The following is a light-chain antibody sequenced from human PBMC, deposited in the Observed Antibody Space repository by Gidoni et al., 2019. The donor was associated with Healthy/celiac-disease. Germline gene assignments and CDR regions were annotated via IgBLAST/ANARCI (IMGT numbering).Light chain of an antibody. Sequence: DIVMTQSPLSLPVTPGEPASISCRSSQSLLHSNGYNYFDWYLQKPGQSPQLLIYLGSNRASGVPDRFSGSGSGIYFTLKISRVEAEDVGVYYGMQALQTITFGQGTRLEIK. CDR3: MQALQTIT. J-gene: IGKJ5*01. CDR1: QSLLHSNGYNY. V-gene: IGKV2-28*01. CDR2: LGS.